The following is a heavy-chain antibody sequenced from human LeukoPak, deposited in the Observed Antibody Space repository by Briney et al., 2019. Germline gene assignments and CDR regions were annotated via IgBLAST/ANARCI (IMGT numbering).Heavy chain of an antibody. V-gene: IGHV1-18*01. CDR3: ARGSRAPYCSSTSCQPNNWFDP. D-gene: IGHD2-2*01. Sequence: ASVKVSCKASGYIFTTYGISWVRQAPGQGLEWMGWISAYNGNTNYAQNLQGRVTVTTDTSTSTAYMELRSLRSEDTAVYYCARGSRAPYCSSTSCQPNNWFDPWGQGTLVTVSS. J-gene: IGHJ5*02. CDR2: ISAYNGNT. CDR1: GYIFTTYG.